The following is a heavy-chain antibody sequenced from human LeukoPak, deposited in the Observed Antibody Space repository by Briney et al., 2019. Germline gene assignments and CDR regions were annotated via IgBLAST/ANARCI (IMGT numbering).Heavy chain of an antibody. CDR3: ARDQGSGWYRIGHDLDY. CDR2: ISISSSYI. D-gene: IGHD6-19*01. J-gene: IGHJ4*02. V-gene: IGHV3-21*01. CDR1: GFTFSSYS. Sequence: GGSLRLSCAASGFTFSSYSMNWVRQAPGKGLEWVSSISISSSYIYYADSVKGRFTISRDNAKNSLYLQMNSLRAEDTAVYYCARDQGSGWYRIGHDLDYWGQGTLVTVSS.